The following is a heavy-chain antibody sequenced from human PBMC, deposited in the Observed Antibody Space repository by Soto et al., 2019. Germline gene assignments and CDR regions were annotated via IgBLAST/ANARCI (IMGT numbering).Heavy chain of an antibody. V-gene: IGHV4-39*01. D-gene: IGHD3-9*01. J-gene: IGHJ5*02. CDR3: ARLPNHYDILTGYYSSIGWFDP. CDR2: IYYSGST. CDR1: GGSISSSSYY. Sequence: QLQLQESGPGLVKPSETLSLTCTVSGGSISSSSYYWGWIRQPPGKGLEWIGSIYYSGSTYYNPSLKSRVTISVDTSKNQFSLKLSSVTAADTAVYYCARLPNHYDILTGYYSSIGWFDPWGQGTLVTVSS.